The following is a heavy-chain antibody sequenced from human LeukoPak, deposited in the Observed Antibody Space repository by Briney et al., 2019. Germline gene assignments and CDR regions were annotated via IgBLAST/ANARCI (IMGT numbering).Heavy chain of an antibody. Sequence: SVKVSCKASGGTLSSYAISWVRQAPGQGLEWMGRIIPILGIANYAQKFQGRVTITADKSTSTAYMELSSLRSEDTAVYYCARVEGDYARYPPYWFDPWGQGTLVTVSS. CDR2: IIPILGIA. V-gene: IGHV1-69*04. CDR3: ARVEGDYARYPPYWFDP. J-gene: IGHJ5*02. CDR1: GGTLSSYA. D-gene: IGHD4-17*01.